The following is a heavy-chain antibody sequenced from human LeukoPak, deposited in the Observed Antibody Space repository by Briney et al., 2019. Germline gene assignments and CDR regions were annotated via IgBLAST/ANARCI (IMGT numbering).Heavy chain of an antibody. J-gene: IGHJ4*02. D-gene: IGHD3-22*01. CDR3: AGGSGYYSPYFDY. CDR2: INSDGSST. Sequence: GGSLRLSCAASGFTFSNYWMHWVRQAPGKGLVWVSRINSDGSSTSYADSVKGRFTISRDNAKNSLYLQMNSLRAEDTAVYYCAGGSGYYSPYFDYWGQGTLVTVSS. V-gene: IGHV3-74*01. CDR1: GFTFSNYW.